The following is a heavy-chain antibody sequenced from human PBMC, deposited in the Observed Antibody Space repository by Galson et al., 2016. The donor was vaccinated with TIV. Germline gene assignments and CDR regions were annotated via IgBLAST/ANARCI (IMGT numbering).Heavy chain of an antibody. D-gene: IGHD3-22*01. CDR1: GGTFSNFA. J-gene: IGHJ4*02. Sequence: SVKVSCKASGGTFSNFAISWARQAPGQGLEWIGGIIPMSGASKYAQRFQGRVTMTTDESTRTADMELSSLRSDDTAVYYCARHLDVGDYDNSGYPDYFDSWGQGTLVTVSS. V-gene: IGHV1-69*05. CDR3: ARHLDVGDYDNSGYPDYFDS. CDR2: IIPMSGAS.